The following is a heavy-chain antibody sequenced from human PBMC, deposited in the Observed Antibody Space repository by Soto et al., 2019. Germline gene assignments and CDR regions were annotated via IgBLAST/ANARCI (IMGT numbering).Heavy chain of an antibody. CDR1: GGSISSYY. CDR2: IYYSGST. CDR3: ARGRGIAAAGTGIDP. J-gene: IGHJ5*02. Sequence: SETLSLTCTVSGGSISSYYWSWIRQPPGKGLEWIGYIYYSGSTNYNPSLKSRVTISVDTSKNQFSLKLSSVTAADTAVYYCARGRGIAAAGTGIDPWGQGTLVTVSS. D-gene: IGHD6-13*01. V-gene: IGHV4-59*01.